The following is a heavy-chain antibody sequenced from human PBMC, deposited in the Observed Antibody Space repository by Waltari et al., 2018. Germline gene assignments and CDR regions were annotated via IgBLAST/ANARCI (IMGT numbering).Heavy chain of an antibody. D-gene: IGHD2-21*01. CDR3: ARGAPLIGGEQYFDS. Sequence: VQLVQSGAEVKKPGASVKVSCKASGFTFIAYYLHWIRQAPGQGPETMGLSKPKSNDTEYAQSFQGRVTMTSDTSISTVYMELDSLRSDDTAVYYCARGAPLIGGEQYFDSWGQGTLVTVSS. CDR1: GFTFIAYY. V-gene: IGHV1-2*02. J-gene: IGHJ4*02. CDR2: SKPKSNDT.